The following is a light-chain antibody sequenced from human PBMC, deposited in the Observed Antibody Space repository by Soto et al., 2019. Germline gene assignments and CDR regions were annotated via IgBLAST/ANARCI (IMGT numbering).Light chain of an antibody. V-gene: IGKV3-15*01. J-gene: IGKJ4*01. CDR3: QHYTNFPLT. CDR1: HSVSSR. Sequence: EIVMTQSPATLSVPPGERATRSCSASHSVSSRVAGYRQKPGQAPVLLIYGASTRATGLPARLSGSWSGTEFTLTISRLQSEDFAVYYCQHYTNFPLTFRGGTKGEIK. CDR2: GAS.